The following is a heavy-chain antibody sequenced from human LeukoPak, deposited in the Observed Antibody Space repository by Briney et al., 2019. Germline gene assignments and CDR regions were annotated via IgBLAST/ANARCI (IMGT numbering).Heavy chain of an antibody. CDR3: ARVGGSGMGYYFDY. CDR2: IYYSGST. J-gene: IGHJ4*02. V-gene: IGHV4-4*02. CDR1: GGSISFTNW. D-gene: IGHD3-10*01. Sequence: SGTLSLTCGVSGGSISFTNWWTWVRQPPGKGLEWIGYIYYSGSTYYNPSLKSRVTISVDTSKNQFSLKLSSVTAADTAVYYCARVGGSGMGYYFDYWGQGTLVTVSS.